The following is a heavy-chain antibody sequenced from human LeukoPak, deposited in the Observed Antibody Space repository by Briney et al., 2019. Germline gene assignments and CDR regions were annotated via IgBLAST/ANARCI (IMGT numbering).Heavy chain of an antibody. D-gene: IGHD2-21*01. CDR2: INPNSGGT. J-gene: IGHJ4*02. CDR3: ARREFYCGGDCYNFDY. V-gene: IGHV1-2*02. CDR1: GYTFTGYY. Sequence: ASVKVSCKASGYTFTGYYMHWVRQAPGQGLEWMGWINPNSGGTNYAQNLQGRVTMTTDTSTSTAYMELSRLRSDDMAVYYCARREFYCGGDCYNFDYWGQGTLVTVSS.